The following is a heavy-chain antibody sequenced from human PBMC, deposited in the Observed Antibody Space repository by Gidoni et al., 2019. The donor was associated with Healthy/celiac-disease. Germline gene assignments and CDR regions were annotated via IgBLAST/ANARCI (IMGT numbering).Heavy chain of an antibody. D-gene: IGHD3-10*01. Sequence: QVQLVQSGAEVKKPGASVKVSCKASGYTFTGYYMHWVRQAPGQGLEWMGWINPNSGGKNYAQKFQGRVTMTRDTSISTAYMELSRLRSDDTAVYYCAREPAARSSGYYFDYWGQGTLVTVSS. V-gene: IGHV1-2*02. CDR1: GYTFTGYY. CDR2: INPNSGGK. J-gene: IGHJ4*02. CDR3: AREPAARSSGYYFDY.